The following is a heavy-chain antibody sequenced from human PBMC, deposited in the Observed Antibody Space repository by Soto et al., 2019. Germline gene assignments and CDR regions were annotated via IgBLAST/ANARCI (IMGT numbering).Heavy chain of an antibody. V-gene: IGHV3-30-3*01. CDR1: GFTFDTYG. CDR3: ARVTPGNNLYYFSGLDV. J-gene: IGHJ6*02. CDR2: ISYEGSNT. D-gene: IGHD1-1*01. Sequence: GGSLRLSCVASGFTFDTYGIHWVLQAPGKGLQWVALISYEGSNTYYADSVRGRFTISRDNSKNTLYLQINALRPEDTGVYYCARVTPGNNLYYFSGLDVWGQGTSVTVS.